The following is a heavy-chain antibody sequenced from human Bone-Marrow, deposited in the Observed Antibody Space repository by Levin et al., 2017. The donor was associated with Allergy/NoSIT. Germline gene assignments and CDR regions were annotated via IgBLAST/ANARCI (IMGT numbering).Heavy chain of an antibody. V-gene: IGHV3-23*01. CDR2: ITVSGTST. CDR1: GLTFTNYA. Sequence: PGGSLRLSCAVSGLTFTNYAMSWVRQAPGQGLEWVSSITVSGTSTFYADSVKGRFTISRDNSKNTIYLQMSSLRAEDTAVYYCANGGDCRSISCHYTPAFDIWGQGTMVTVSS. CDR3: ANGGDCRSISCHYTPAFDI. D-gene: IGHD2-2*01. J-gene: IGHJ3*02.